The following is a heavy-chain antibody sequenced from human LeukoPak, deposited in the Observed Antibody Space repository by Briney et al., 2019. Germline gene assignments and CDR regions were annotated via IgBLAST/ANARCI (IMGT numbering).Heavy chain of an antibody. CDR2: IYTTGST. V-gene: IGHV4-61*02. CDR1: GASVNSGSYY. J-gene: IGHJ5*02. Sequence: SQTLSLTCTVSGASVNSGSYYWAWIRQPAGKGLEWIGRIYTTGSTNYNPSLKSRVTVSVDTSKNQFSLKLSSVTAADTAVYYCARYLYDFWSGHTPTNWFDPWGQGTLVTVSS. CDR3: ARYLYDFWSGHTPTNWFDP. D-gene: IGHD3-3*01.